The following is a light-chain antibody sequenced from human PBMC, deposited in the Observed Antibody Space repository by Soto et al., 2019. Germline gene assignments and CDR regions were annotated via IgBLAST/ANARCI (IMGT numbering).Light chain of an antibody. CDR3: QQYGRSLRT. V-gene: IGKV3-20*01. CDR2: GAS. CDR1: QSVSSSY. Sequence: EIVLTQSPGTLSLSPGERATLSCRASQSVSSSYLAWYQQKPGQALRLLIYGASNRATGIPDRFSGSGAGTDFTITISRLEPEDFAVYDCQQYGRSLRTFGRDTKVEIK. J-gene: IGKJ1*01.